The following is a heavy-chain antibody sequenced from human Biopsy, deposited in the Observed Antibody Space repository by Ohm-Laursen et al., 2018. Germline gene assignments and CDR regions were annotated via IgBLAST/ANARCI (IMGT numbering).Heavy chain of an antibody. CDR2: IRRNSAII. CDR1: GFTFDDYG. J-gene: IGHJ6*02. V-gene: IGHV3-9*01. CDR3: ARDRGGARYGMDV. Sequence: SLRLSCSASGFTFDDYGMHWVRQPPGKGLEWVSGIRRNSAIIDYADSVRGRFTISRDNARRFLFLQMNNLKSEDTAFYYCARDRGGARYGMDVWGRGTTVTISS. D-gene: IGHD1-26*01.